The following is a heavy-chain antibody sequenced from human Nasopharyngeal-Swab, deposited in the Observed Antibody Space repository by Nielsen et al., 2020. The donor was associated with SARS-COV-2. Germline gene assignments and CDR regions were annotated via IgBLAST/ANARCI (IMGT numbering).Heavy chain of an antibody. J-gene: IGHJ4*02. D-gene: IGHD1-26*01. CDR2: FSYSVIT. Sequence: SETLSLTCTVSGDSISRYYWGWIWQPPGKGLEWIGDFSYSVITHYNASLKSRVTISLDTSKNQFSLKLSSATAADTGVYYCAREVVGGLVDSWGQGILVTVSS. CDR3: AREVVGGLVDS. V-gene: IGHV4-59*12. CDR1: GDSISRYY.